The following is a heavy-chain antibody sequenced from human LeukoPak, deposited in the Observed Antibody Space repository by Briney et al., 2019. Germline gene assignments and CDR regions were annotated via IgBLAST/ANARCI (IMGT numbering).Heavy chain of an antibody. D-gene: IGHD3-22*01. J-gene: IGHJ4*02. CDR1: GFTFSSYG. CDR2: ISYDGSNY. V-gene: IGHV3-30*03. CDR3: ARTYYDSTGYYGWEYYFDY. Sequence: GGSLRLSCAASGFTFSSYGIHWVRQAPGKGLEWVAVISYDGSNYYYADSVKGRFTISRDNSKNTLYLQMNSLRAEDTAVHYCARTYYDSTGYYGWEYYFDYWGQGTLVTVSS.